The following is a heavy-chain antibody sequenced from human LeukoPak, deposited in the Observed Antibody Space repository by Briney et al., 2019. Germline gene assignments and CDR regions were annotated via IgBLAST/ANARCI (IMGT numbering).Heavy chain of an antibody. CDR1: GASVSSGAYY. Sequence: SETLSLTCTVSGASVSSGAYYWSWIRQPPGKGLEWIGYIYQGGSAYYNSSLKSRVTISVDRSKNQFSLKLTSVTAADTAVYYCATDLGYCSSTSCRAFDIWGQGTMVTVSS. CDR2: IYQGGSA. V-gene: IGHV4-30-2*01. J-gene: IGHJ3*02. CDR3: ATDLGYCSSTSCRAFDI. D-gene: IGHD2-2*01.